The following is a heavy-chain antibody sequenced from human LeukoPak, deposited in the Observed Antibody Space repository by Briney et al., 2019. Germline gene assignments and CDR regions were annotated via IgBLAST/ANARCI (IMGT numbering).Heavy chain of an antibody. CDR1: GFTFSSYW. CDR3: ARGVDSAIDW. V-gene: IGHV3-7*01. CDR2: INGDGRDK. J-gene: IGHJ4*02. D-gene: IGHD3-9*01. Sequence: GGSLRLSCAASGFTFSSYWMNWVRQAPGKGLEWVANINGDGRDKYYVGPVRGRFTISRDNADNELYLQMNSLRGDDTALYYCARGVDSAIDWWGQGTLVTVSS.